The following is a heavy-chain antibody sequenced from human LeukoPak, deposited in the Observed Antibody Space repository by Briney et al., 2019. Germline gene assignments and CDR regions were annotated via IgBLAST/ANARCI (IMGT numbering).Heavy chain of an antibody. V-gene: IGHV3-49*04. CDR2: IRSKAYGGTT. CDR1: GFTFGDYA. CDR3: TRDGIEYCSSTGCYGGGYDY. Sequence: GGSLRLSCTASGFTFGDYAMSWVRQAPGKGLEWVGFIRSKAYGGTTEYAASVKGRFTISRDDSKSIAYLQMNSLETEDTAVYYCTRDGIEYCSSTGCYGGGYDYWGQGTLVTVSS. J-gene: IGHJ4*02. D-gene: IGHD2-2*01.